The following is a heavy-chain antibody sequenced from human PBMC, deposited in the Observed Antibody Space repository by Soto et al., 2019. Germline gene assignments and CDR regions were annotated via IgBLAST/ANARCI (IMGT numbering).Heavy chain of an antibody. CDR3: ARAPAYYYDSSGYYRPGAFDI. D-gene: IGHD3-22*01. J-gene: IGHJ3*02. Sequence: SLKISCKGSGYSFTSYWIGWVRQMPGKGLEWMGIIYPGDSDTRYSPSFQGQVTISADKSISTAYLQWSSLKASDTAMYYCARAPAYYYDSSGYYRPGAFDIWGQGTMVTVSS. CDR2: IYPGDSDT. V-gene: IGHV5-51*01. CDR1: GYSFTSYW.